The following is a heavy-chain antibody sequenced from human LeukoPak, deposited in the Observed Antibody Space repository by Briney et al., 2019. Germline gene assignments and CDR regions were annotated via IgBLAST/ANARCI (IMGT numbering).Heavy chain of an antibody. D-gene: IGHD2-2*01. CDR1: GGSISSSSYY. V-gene: IGHV4-39*01. J-gene: IGHJ6*02. CDR3: ARRQYCSSTSCQLYYYYYGMDV. CDR2: IYYSGST. Sequence: SETLSLTCTVSGGSISSSSYYWGWLRQPPGKGLEWIGSIYYSGSTYYNPSLKSRVTISVDTSKNQFSLKLSSVTAADTAVYYCARRQYCSSTSCQLYYYYYGMDVWGQGTTVTVSS.